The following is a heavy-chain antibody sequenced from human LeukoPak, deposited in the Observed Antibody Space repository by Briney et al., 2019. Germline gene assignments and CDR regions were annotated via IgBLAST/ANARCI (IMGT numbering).Heavy chain of an antibody. V-gene: IGHV4-34*01. CDR1: GGSFSGYY. CDR2: INHSGST. D-gene: IGHD3-10*01. CDR3: ARGVRGVTLNWFDP. J-gene: IGHJ5*02. Sequence: SETLSLTCALYGGSFSGYYGSWISQPPGKGRECIGEINHSGSTNYNPSLKSRVTISVDTSKNQFSLKLSSVTAADTAVYYCARGVRGVTLNWFDPWGQGTLVTVSS.